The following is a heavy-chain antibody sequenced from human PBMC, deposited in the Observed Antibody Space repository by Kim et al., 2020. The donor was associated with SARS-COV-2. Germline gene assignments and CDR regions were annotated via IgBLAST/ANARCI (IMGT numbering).Heavy chain of an antibody. D-gene: IGHD3-10*01. CDR3: ARDLIEDYGSGSYIFYY. V-gene: IGHV1-69*13. Sequence: SVKVSCKASGGTFSSYAISWVRQAPGQGLEWMGGIIPIFGTANYAQKFQGRVTITADESTSTAYMELSSLRSEDTAVYYCARDLIEDYGSGSYIFYYWGQGTLVTVSS. J-gene: IGHJ4*02. CDR2: IIPIFGTA. CDR1: GGTFSSYA.